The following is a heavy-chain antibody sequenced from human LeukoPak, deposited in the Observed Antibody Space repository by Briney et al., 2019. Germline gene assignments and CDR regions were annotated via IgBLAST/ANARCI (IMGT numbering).Heavy chain of an antibody. Sequence: GASLRLSCAASGFTFSNYAMRWVRQAPGKRLAWVCSITGSGDGTYYADSVRGRFTISRDNSENTLYLELNSLRADDTAVYFCVKGFVHPTYYFDYWGQGTLVTVSS. J-gene: IGHJ4*02. CDR2: ITGSGDGT. CDR3: VKGFVHPTYYFDY. V-gene: IGHV3-23*01. D-gene: IGHD3-10*01. CDR1: GFTFSNYA.